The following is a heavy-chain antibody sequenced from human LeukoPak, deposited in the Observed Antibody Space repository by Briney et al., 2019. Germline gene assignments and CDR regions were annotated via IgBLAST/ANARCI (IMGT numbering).Heavy chain of an antibody. J-gene: IGHJ4*02. CDR2: IYSSVT. V-gene: IGHV3-66*03. D-gene: IGHD5-18*01. CDR3: ARGRNVDTSMVNDY. Sequence: GGSLRLSCTVSGFTVSSNSMSWVRQAPGKGLEWVSFIYSSVTHYSDSVKGRFTISRDNSKNTVYVQMNSLRAEDTAVYFCARGRNVDTSMVNDYWGQGTLVTVSS. CDR1: GFTVSSNS.